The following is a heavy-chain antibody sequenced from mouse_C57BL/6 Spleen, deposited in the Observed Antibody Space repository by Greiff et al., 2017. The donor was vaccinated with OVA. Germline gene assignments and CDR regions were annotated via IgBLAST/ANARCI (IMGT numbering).Heavy chain of an antibody. CDR1: GYTFTSYT. V-gene: IGHV1-4*01. CDR2: INPSSGYT. J-gene: IGHJ2*01. D-gene: IGHD3-2*02. Sequence: QVQLQQSGAELARPGASVKMSCKASGYTFTSYTMHWVKQRPGQGLEWIGYINPSSGYTKYNQKFKDTATVTADKSSSTAYMQLSSLTSEDSAVYYCARDSSGHYFDYWGQGTTLTVSS. CDR3: ARDSSGHYFDY.